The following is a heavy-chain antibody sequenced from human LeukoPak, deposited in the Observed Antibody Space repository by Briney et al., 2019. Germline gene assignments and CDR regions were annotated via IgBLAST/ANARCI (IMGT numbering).Heavy chain of an antibody. CDR3: ARDSHNIVVVPPAVHGDNWFDP. CDR2: IRSKAYGGTT. J-gene: IGHJ5*02. V-gene: IGHV3-49*04. Sequence: PGRSLRLSCTASGFTFGDYAMSWVRQAPGKGLEWVGFIRSKAYGGTTEYAASVKGRFTISRDDSKSIAYLQMNSLRAEDTAVYYCARDSHNIVVVPPAVHGDNWFDPWGQGTLVTVSS. CDR1: GFTFGDYA. D-gene: IGHD2-2*01.